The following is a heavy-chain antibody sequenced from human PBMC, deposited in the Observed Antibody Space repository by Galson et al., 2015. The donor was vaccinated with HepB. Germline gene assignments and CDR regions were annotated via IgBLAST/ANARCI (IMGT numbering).Heavy chain of an antibody. Sequence: SLTCAVNGGSLSGFYWGWIRQSPGKGLEWIGEINHSGSPNYNPSLKRRVTISIDTSKNQFSLKLNSVTAADPAVYYCARYFWSGYYSFDYWGLGTLVTVSS. CDR2: INHSGSP. CDR3: ARYFWSGYYSFDY. J-gene: IGHJ4*02. D-gene: IGHD3-3*01. CDR1: GGSLSGFY. V-gene: IGHV4-34*01.